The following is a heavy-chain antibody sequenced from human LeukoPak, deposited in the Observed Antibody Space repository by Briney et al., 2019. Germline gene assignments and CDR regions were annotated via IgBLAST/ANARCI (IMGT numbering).Heavy chain of an antibody. D-gene: IGHD4-17*01. J-gene: IGHJ3*02. V-gene: IGHV1-69*04. Sequence: SVKVSCKASGGTFNSYAISWVRQAPGQGLEWMGRIIPILGIANYAQKFQGRVTITADKSTSTAYMELSSLRSEDTAVYYCARAKYGDYDGGDAFDIWGQGTMVTVSS. CDR3: ARAKYGDYDGGDAFDI. CDR1: GGTFNSYA. CDR2: IIPILGIA.